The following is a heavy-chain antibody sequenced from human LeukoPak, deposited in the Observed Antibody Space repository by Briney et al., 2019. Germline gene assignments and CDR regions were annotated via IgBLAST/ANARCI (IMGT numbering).Heavy chain of an antibody. Sequence: TGGSLRLSCAAYGFTFSDYYMSWIRQAPGKGLEWVSYISSSGSTIYYADSVKGRFTISRDNAKNSLYLQMNSLRAEDTAVYYCARDWVYSAFDIWGQGTMVTVSS. J-gene: IGHJ3*02. CDR1: GFTFSDYY. CDR2: ISSSGSTI. CDR3: ARDWVYSAFDI. D-gene: IGHD6-13*01. V-gene: IGHV3-11*04.